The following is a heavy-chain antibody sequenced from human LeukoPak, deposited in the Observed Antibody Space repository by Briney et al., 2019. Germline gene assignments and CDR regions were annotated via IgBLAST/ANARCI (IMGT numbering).Heavy chain of an antibody. CDR2: INEDGSGK. Sequence: GGSLRLSCVSSGFTFSNYWMKWVRQAPGKGLEWVASINEDGSGKFSVGSVKDRITISRDNTRNPLDLQINSLTVEDTAIYYCARDDGDVWGTGTTVTVSS. CDR1: GFTFSNYW. V-gene: IGHV3-7*01. J-gene: IGHJ6*04. CDR3: ARDDGDV.